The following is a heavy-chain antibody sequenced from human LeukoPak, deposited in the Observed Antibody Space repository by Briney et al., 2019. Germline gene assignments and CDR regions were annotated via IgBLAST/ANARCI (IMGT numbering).Heavy chain of an antibody. CDR2: IKSKTDGGTT. CDR1: GFTFSSYA. J-gene: IGHJ4*02. V-gene: IGHV3-15*07. D-gene: IGHD3-9*01. Sequence: KSGGSLRLSCAASGFTFSSYAMHWVRQAPGKGLEWVGRIKSKTDGGTTDYAAPVKGRFTISRDDSKNTLYLQMNSLKTEDTAVYYCTTAPHHGKRTYYDILTGYYPPYYFDYWGQGTLVTVSS. CDR3: TTAPHHGKRTYYDILTGYYPPYYFDY.